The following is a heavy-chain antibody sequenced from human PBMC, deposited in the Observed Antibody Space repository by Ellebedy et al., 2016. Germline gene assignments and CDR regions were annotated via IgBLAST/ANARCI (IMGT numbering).Heavy chain of an antibody. CDR3: ARDAGGYYDTSGYDY. J-gene: IGHJ4*02. Sequence: ASVKVSXKASGYTFTGYYMHWVRQAPGQGLEWMGWINPNSGGTNYAQKFQGRVTMTRDTSISTAYMELSRLRSEDTAVYYCARDAGGYYDTSGYDYWGQGTLVTVSS. CDR1: GYTFTGYY. CDR2: INPNSGGT. D-gene: IGHD3-22*01. V-gene: IGHV1-2*02.